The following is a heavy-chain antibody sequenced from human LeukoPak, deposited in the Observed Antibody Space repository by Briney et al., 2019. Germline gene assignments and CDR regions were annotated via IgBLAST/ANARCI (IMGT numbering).Heavy chain of an antibody. J-gene: IGHJ3*02. V-gene: IGHV4-34*01. CDR2: IYNSGST. Sequence: ETLSLTCAVYGGSFSGYYWSWIRQPPGKGLEWIGSIYNSGSTYYNPSLKSRVTISVDTSKNQFSLKLSSVTAADTAVYYCAGSHGVDGVFDIWGQGTMATVSS. CDR1: GGSFSGYY. CDR3: AGSHGVDGVFDI. D-gene: IGHD2-8*01.